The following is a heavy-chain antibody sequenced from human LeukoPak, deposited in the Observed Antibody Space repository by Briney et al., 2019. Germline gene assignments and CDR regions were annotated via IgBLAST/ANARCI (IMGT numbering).Heavy chain of an antibody. CDR1: GGSVSTGTDY. J-gene: IGHJ4*02. V-gene: IGHV4-61*01. CDR2: IYYSGST. D-gene: IGHD2-15*01. CDR3: ARARRIFGVVVVAATSFDY. Sequence: SETLSLTCTVSGGSVSTGTDYWSWIRQPPGKGLEWIGYIYYSGSTNYNPSLMSRVTISVDTSKNQFSLKLSSVTAADTAVYYCARARRIFGVVVVAATSFDYWGQGTLVTVSS.